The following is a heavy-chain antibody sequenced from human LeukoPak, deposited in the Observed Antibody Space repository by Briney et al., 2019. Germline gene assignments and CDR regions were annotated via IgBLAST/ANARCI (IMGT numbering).Heavy chain of an antibody. CDR3: ARDTAMAADYFDY. V-gene: IGHV1-2*02. Sequence: GASVKVSCKASGYTFTGYYMHWVRQAPGQGLEWMGWINPNSGGTNYAQKLQGRVTMTTDTSTSTAYMELRSLRSDDTAVYYCARDTAMAADYFDYWGQGTLVTVSS. CDR2: INPNSGGT. CDR1: GYTFTGYY. D-gene: IGHD5-18*01. J-gene: IGHJ4*02.